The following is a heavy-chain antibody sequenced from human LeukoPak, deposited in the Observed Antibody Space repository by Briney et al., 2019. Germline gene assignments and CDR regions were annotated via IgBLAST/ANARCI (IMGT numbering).Heavy chain of an antibody. D-gene: IGHD2-2*01. J-gene: IGHJ4*02. Sequence: GGSLRLSCAASGFTFSSYAMSWVRQAPGKGLEAPGKGLEWVSTISASGHATYYPDSVRGRFTISRDNSKNTLYLQMNSLRAEDTAVYYCAKGEDIVVVPAALDYWGQGTLVTVSS. CDR3: AKGEDIVVVPAALDY. CDR2: ISASGHAT. V-gene: IGHV3-23*01. CDR1: GFTFSSYA.